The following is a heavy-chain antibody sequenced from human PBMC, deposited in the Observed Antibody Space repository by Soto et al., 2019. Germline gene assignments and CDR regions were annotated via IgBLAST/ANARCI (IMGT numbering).Heavy chain of an antibody. V-gene: IGHV3-30*18. Sequence: GGSLRLSCVASGFTFSNYGMHWVRQAPGKGLEWVAVISYDGNNKYYADSVKGRFTISRDNSKNTLFLQMNNPRGEDTAVYYCAKSPSLEDYYGMDVWGQGTTVTV. D-gene: IGHD2-2*01. CDR3: AKSPSLEDYYGMDV. CDR2: ISYDGNNK. J-gene: IGHJ6*02. CDR1: GFTFSNYG.